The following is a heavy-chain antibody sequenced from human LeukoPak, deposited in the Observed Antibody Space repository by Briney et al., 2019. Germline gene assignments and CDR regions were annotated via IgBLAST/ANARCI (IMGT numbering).Heavy chain of an antibody. CDR2: ISYDGSNK. CDR1: GFTFSSYA. J-gene: IGHJ5*02. Sequence: GGSLRLSCAASGFTFSSYAMHWVRQAPGKGLEWVAVISYDGSNKYYADSVKGRFTISRDNSKNTLYLQMNSLRAEDTAVYYCARAITVFGVVIIHNWFDPWGQGTLVTASS. CDR3: ARAITVFGVVIIHNWFDP. V-gene: IGHV3-30*04. D-gene: IGHD3-3*01.